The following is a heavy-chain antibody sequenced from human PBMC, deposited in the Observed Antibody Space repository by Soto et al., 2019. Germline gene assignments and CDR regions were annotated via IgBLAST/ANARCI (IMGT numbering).Heavy chain of an antibody. CDR2: ISSSSSYI. Sequence: EVQLVESGGGLVKPGGSLRLSCAASGFTFSSYSMNWVRQAPGKGLEWVSSISSSSSYIYYADSVKGRFTISRDNAKNSLYLQMNSLRAEDTAVYYCARDIDYYDSGGYYRDYWGQGTLVTVSS. CDR1: GFTFSSYS. D-gene: IGHD3-22*01. CDR3: ARDIDYYDSGGYYRDY. V-gene: IGHV3-21*01. J-gene: IGHJ4*02.